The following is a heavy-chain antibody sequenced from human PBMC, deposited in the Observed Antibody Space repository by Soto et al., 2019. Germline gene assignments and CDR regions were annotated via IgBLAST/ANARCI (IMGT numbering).Heavy chain of an antibody. D-gene: IGHD2-2*01. CDR3: AKDHCSSTSCYRYYYGMDD. V-gene: IGHV3-30*18. CDR1: GFTFSSYG. J-gene: IGHJ6*02. Sequence: PGGSLRLSCAASGFTFSSYGMHWVRQAPGKGLEWVAVISYDGSNKYYADSVKGRFTISRDNSKNTLYLQMNSLRAADTAVYYCAKDHCSSTSCYRYYYGMDDWYQEATETVSS. CDR2: ISYDGSNK.